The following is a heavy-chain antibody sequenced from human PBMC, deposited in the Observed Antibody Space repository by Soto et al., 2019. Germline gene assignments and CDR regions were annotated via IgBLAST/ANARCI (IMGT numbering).Heavy chain of an antibody. D-gene: IGHD3-10*01. Sequence: SLTCTVSGGSISSGDYYWSWIRQPPGKGLEWIGYIYYSGSTYYNPSLKSRVTISVDTSKNQFSLKLSSVTAADTAVYYCARAHREVTEEVHWFDPRGQGTLVTVSS. J-gene: IGHJ5*02. CDR1: GGSISSGDYY. CDR3: ARAHREVTEEVHWFDP. CDR2: IYYSGST. V-gene: IGHV4-30-4*01.